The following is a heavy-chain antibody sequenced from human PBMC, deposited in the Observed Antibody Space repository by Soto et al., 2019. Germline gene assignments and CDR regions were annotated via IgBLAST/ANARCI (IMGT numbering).Heavy chain of an antibody. V-gene: IGHV3-7*03. J-gene: IGHJ4*02. D-gene: IGHD4-17*01. CDR1: GFTFSSYW. CDR3: ASYDYGDPPFDY. Sequence: GGSLRLSCAASGFTFSSYWMSWVRQAPGKGREWVANIKQDGSEKYYVDSVKGRFTISRDNAKNSLYLQMNSLRAEDTAVYYCASYDYGDPPFDYWCQGTLVTVSS. CDR2: IKQDGSEK.